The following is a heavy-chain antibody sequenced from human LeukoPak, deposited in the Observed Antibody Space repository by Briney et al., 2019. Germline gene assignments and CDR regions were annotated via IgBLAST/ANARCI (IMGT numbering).Heavy chain of an antibody. J-gene: IGHJ4*02. CDR2: INHSGST. Sequence: PSETLSLTCTVSGYSISSGYYWSWIRQPPGKGLEWIGEINHSGSTNYNPSLKSRVTISVDTSKNQFSLKLSSVTAADTAVYYCATGWLSRTFDYWGQGTLVTVSS. V-gene: IGHV4-38-2*02. CDR3: ATGWLSRTFDY. CDR1: GYSISSGYY. D-gene: IGHD5-24*01.